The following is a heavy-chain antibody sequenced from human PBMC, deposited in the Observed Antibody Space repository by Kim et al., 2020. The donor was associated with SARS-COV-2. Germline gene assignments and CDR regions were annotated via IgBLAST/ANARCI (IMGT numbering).Heavy chain of an antibody. V-gene: IGHV4-34*10. D-gene: IGHD6-19*01. CDR3: ALYDTGWYYFDF. J-gene: IGHJ4*02. Sequence: YNPSLQSRISLSVDKSKNQLSLELTSVTAADTAVYYCALYDTGWYYFDFWGPGSLVTVSS.